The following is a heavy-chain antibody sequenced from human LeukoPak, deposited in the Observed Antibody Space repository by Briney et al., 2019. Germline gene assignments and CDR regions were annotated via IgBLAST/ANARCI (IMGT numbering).Heavy chain of an antibody. CDR2: IYYSGST. D-gene: IGHD3-10*01. J-gene: IGHJ4*02. V-gene: IGHV4-39*07. CDR3: ARGPPITMIRGTFS. Sequence: SETLSLTCTVSGGSISSSSYYWGWIRQPPGKGLEWIGSIYYSGSTYYNPSLKSRVTISVDTSKNQFSLKLSSATAADTAVYYCARGPPITMIRGTFSWGQGILVTVYS. CDR1: GGSISSSSYY.